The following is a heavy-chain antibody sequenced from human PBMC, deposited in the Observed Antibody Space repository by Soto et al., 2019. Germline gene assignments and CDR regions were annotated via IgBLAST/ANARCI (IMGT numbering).Heavy chain of an antibody. CDR2: ISAYNGNT. V-gene: IGHV1-18*01. D-gene: IGHD3-3*01. J-gene: IGHJ5*02. Sequence: ASVKVSCKASGYTFTSYGISWVRQAPGQGLEWMGWISAYNGNTNYAQKLQGRVTMTTDTSTSTAYMELRGLRSDDTAVYYCARGSDFWSGYYDNWFDPWGQEPWSPSPQ. CDR3: ARGSDFWSGYYDNWFDP. CDR1: GYTFTSYG.